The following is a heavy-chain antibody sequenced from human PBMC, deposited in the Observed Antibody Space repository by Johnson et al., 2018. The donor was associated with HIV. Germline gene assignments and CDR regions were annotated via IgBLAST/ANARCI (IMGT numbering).Heavy chain of an antibody. CDR3: ASRQYFSSFDI. Sequence: VQLVESGGGVARPGGSRRLSCEASGFSFDEYDMTWVRQAPGKGLEWVSLIYSGGSTYYADSVKGRFTISRDNSKNTLYLQMNSLRAEDTAVYYCASRQYFSSFDIWGQGTMVTVSS. J-gene: IGHJ3*02. CDR2: IYSGGST. D-gene: IGHD3-3*01. CDR1: GFSFDEYD. V-gene: IGHV3-66*01.